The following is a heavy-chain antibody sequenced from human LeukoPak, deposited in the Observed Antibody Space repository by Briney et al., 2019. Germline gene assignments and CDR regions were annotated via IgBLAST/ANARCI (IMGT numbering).Heavy chain of an antibody. D-gene: IGHD3-9*01. J-gene: IGHJ4*02. CDR2: IYYSGST. V-gene: IGHV4-59*01. Sequence: PSETLSLTCTVSGGSISSYYWSWIRRPPGKGLEWIGYIYYSGSTNYNPSLKSRVTISADTSKNQFSLKLSSVTAADTAVYYCARGSLTGRVVYLDYWGQGTLVTVSS. CDR3: ARGSLTGRVVYLDY. CDR1: GGSISSYY.